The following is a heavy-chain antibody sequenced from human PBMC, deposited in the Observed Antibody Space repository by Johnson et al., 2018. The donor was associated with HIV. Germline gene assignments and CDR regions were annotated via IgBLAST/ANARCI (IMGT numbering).Heavy chain of an antibody. Sequence: VQLVESGGGLVQPGGSLRLSCAASGCTFSSYDMHWVRQATGKGLEWVSTIGPAGDTYYPGSVKGRFTISRENAKNSLHLQMTSLRAEDTAVYYCARDVSWELKSAFDVWGQGTRVTVSS. J-gene: IGHJ3*01. D-gene: IGHD3-10*01. CDR1: GCTFSSYD. CDR2: IGPAGDT. CDR3: ARDVSWELKSAFDV. V-gene: IGHV3-13*01.